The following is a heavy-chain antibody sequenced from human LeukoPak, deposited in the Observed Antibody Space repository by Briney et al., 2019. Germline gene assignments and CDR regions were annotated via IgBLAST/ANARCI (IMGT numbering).Heavy chain of an antibody. CDR3: AQRYFDIDY. V-gene: IGHV3-30*03. D-gene: IGHD3-22*01. CDR1: GFIFSNYG. CDR2: ISYDGSNK. J-gene: IGHJ4*02. Sequence: PGGSLRLSCAASGFIFSNYGMHWVRQAPGKGLEWVAVISYDGSNKYYADSVKGRFTISRDNSKNTLYLQMNRLSAEDTAVYYCAQRYFDIDYWGQGTLVTVSS.